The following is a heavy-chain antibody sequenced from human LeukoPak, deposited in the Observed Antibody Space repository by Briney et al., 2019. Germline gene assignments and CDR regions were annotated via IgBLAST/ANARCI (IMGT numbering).Heavy chain of an antibody. CDR3: ARDRRGYFDY. Sequence: GGSLRLSCAASGFAFSNYWMAWVRQAPGKGLEWVANIRPDESEKYYVDSVKGRFTISRDNAKNSLYLQMNSLRAEDTAVYYCARDRRGYFDYWGQGTLVTVSS. J-gene: IGHJ4*02. CDR1: GFAFSNYW. V-gene: IGHV3-7*01. D-gene: IGHD2-15*01. CDR2: IRPDESEK.